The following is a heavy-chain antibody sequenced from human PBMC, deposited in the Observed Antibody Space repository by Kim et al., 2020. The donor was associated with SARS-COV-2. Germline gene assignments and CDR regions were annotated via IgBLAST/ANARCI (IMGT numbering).Heavy chain of an antibody. CDR2: ISSSGSTI. V-gene: IGHV3-48*03. Sequence: GGSLRLSCAASGFTFSSDEMHWVRQAPGKGLEWLSYISSSGSTIHYADSVKGRFTVSRDNAKNSLYLQMNSLRAEDTAIYYCASTMTNPGFDYWGQGTLVTVSS. CDR1: GFTFSSDE. D-gene: IGHD4-17*01. J-gene: IGHJ4*02. CDR3: ASTMTNPGFDY.